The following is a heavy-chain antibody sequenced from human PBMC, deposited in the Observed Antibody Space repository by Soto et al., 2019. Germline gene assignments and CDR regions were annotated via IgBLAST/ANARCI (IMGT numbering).Heavy chain of an antibody. CDR2: ISAYNGNT. V-gene: IGHV1-18*04. CDR3: ARDPPSYDSSGYTFDY. CDR1: GYTFTSYG. Sequence: QVQLVQSGAEVKKPGASVKVSCKASGYTFTSYGISWVRQAPGQGLEWMGWISAYNGNTNYAQKLQGRVTMTTDTSTSKAYMELRSLRSDDTAVYYCARDPPSYDSSGYTFDYWGQGTLVTVSS. J-gene: IGHJ4*02. D-gene: IGHD3-22*01.